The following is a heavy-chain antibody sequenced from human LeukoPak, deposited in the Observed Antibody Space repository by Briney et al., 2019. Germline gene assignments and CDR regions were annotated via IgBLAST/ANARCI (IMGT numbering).Heavy chain of an antibody. CDR1: GYTFTSYD. V-gene: IGHV1-8*01. CDR2: MNPNSGNT. J-gene: IGHJ6*03. D-gene: IGHD3/OR15-3a*01. Sequence: ASVKVSCKASGYTFTSYDINWVRQATGQGLEWMGWMNPNSGNTGYAQKFQGRVTMTKNTSITTAYMELNSLRSGDTAVYYCARALSWTTDSYYYMDVWGKGTTVTVSS. CDR3: ARALSWTTDSYYYMDV.